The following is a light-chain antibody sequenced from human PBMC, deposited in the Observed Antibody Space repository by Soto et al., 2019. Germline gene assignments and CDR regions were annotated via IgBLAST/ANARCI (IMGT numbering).Light chain of an antibody. CDR1: QNIYTK. V-gene: IGKV3D-15*01. CDR3: QQYNNWPPIT. CDR2: GVS. J-gene: IGKJ5*01. Sequence: EVVMTQSPATLSVSPGERVTLSCRASQNIYTKLAWYQQKPGQAPRLLISGVSTRATGIPARFSGSGSGTEFTLTISSLQSEDSAVYYCQQYNNWPPITFGQGTRLEIK.